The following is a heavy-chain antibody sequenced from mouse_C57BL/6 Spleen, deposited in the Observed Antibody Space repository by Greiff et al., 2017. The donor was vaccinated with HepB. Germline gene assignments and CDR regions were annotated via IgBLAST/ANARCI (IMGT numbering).Heavy chain of an antibody. J-gene: IGHJ3*01. CDR1: GFTFSSYA. Sequence: EVKLMESGGGLVKPGGSLKLSCAASGFTFSSYAMSWVRQTPEKRLEWVATISDGGSYTYYPDNVKGRFTISRDNAKNNLYLQMSHLKSEDTAMYYCARDGNWGPFAYWGQGTLVTVSA. CDR3: ARDGNWGPFAY. CDR2: ISDGGSYT. V-gene: IGHV5-4*01. D-gene: IGHD4-1*01.